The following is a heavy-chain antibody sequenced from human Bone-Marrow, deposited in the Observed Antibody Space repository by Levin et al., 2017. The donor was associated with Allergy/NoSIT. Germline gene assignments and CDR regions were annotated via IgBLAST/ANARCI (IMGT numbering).Heavy chain of an antibody. J-gene: IGHJ4*02. CDR2: VYHNGDT. Sequence: SETLSLTCAVSGGSISTPNWWSWVRQPPGAGLEWIAEVYHNGDTKYNPSLKSRVTISVDTSKNQLSLQMTAVTAGDTAVYYCAREAGVGTYKGFDYWGTGILVTVSS. D-gene: IGHD3-10*01. V-gene: IGHV4-4*02. CDR1: GGSISTPNW. CDR3: AREAGVGTYKGFDY.